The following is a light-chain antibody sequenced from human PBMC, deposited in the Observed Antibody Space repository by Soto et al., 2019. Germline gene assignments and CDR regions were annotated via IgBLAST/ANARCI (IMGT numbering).Light chain of an antibody. CDR3: ASHTSSNTWV. J-gene: IGLJ3*02. V-gene: IGLV2-14*01. CDR2: EVT. Sequence: QSALTQAASASGSPGQSITISCTGTNSDIGAYNRVSWYQQHPGRVPKVVIYEVTNRPSGISNRFSGSKSGNTASLTISGLQPEDEAHYYCASHTSSNTWVFGGGTKLTVL. CDR1: NSDIGAYNR.